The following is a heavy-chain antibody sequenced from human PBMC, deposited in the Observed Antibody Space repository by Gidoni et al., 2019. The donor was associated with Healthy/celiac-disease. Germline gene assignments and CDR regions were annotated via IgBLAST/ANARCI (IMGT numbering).Heavy chain of an antibody. J-gene: IGHJ6*02. CDR1: GYTLTSYA. V-gene: IGHV1-3*01. Sequence: HVQLVQSGAEVKKPGASVKVSCKASGYTLTSYAMHWVRQAPGQRLEWMGWINADHGNTKYSQKFQGRVTITRDTSASTAYMELSSLRSEDTAVYYCARVGATVTTYYYYGMDVWGQGTTVTVSS. CDR2: INADHGNT. D-gene: IGHD4-17*01. CDR3: ARVGATVTTYYYYGMDV.